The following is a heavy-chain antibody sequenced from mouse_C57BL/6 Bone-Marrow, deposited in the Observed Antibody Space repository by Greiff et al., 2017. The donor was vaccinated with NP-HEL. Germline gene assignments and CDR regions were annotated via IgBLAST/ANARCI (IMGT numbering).Heavy chain of an antibody. CDR2: IYPGGGYT. J-gene: IGHJ4*01. V-gene: IGHV1-63*01. D-gene: IGHD4-1*01. CDR3: ARESLLGAMDY. CDR1: GYTFTNYW. Sequence: VHLVESGAELVRPGTSVKMSCKASGYTFTNYWIGWAKQRPGHGLEWIGDIYPGGGYTNYNEKFKGKATLTADKSSSTAYMQFSSLTSEDSAIYYCARESLLGAMDYWGQGTSVTVSA.